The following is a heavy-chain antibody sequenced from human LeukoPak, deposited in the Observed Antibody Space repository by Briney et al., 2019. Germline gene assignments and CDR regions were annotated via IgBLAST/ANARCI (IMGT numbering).Heavy chain of an antibody. Sequence: SETLSLTCTVSGGSISSYYWSWIRQPAGKGLEWIGRIYTSGSTNYNPSLKSRVTMSVDTSKNQFSLKLSSVTAADTAVYYCARGRPSGWYKGYNWFDPWGQGTLVTVSS. V-gene: IGHV4-4*07. CDR3: ARGRPSGWYKGYNWFDP. CDR1: GGSISSYY. CDR2: IYTSGST. J-gene: IGHJ5*02. D-gene: IGHD6-19*01.